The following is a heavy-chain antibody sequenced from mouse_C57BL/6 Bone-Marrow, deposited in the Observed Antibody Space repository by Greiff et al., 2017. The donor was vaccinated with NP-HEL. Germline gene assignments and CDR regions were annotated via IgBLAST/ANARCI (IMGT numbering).Heavy chain of an antibody. J-gene: IGHJ2*01. CDR3: TTFRFDY. CDR1: GFNIKDDY. V-gene: IGHV14-4*01. CDR2: IDPENGDT. Sequence: DVKLQESGAELVRPGASVKLSCTASGFNIKDDYMHWVKQRPEQGLEWIGWIDPENGDTEYASKFQGKATITADTSSNTAYLQLSSLTSEDTAVYYCTTFRFDYWGQGTTLTVSS.